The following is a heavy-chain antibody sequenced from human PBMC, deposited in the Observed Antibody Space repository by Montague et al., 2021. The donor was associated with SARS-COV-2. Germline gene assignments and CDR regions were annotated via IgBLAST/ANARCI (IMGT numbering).Heavy chain of an antibody. D-gene: IGHD5-12*01. CDR3: ARTTWLRGYFDL. Sequence: SETLSLTCTVSGGSISSYYWSWIRQPPGKGLEWIGYIYYSGSTNYNPSLKSRVTISVDTSKNQFSLKLSSVTAADTAVYYCARTTWLRGYFDLWGRGTLVTVSS. CDR1: GGSISSYY. CDR2: IYYSGST. V-gene: IGHV4-59*12. J-gene: IGHJ2*01.